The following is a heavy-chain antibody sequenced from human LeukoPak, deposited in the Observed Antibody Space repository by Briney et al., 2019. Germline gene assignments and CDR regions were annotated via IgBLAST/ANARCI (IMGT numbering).Heavy chain of an antibody. CDR3: ARTARVFDY. J-gene: IGHJ4*02. CDR1: DYYISSFY. V-gene: IGHV4-4*09. CDR2: IFTSGDT. D-gene: IGHD5-18*01. Sequence: SETLSLTCNISDYYISSFYWSWIRQPPGKGLEVIGYIFTSGDTNYNPSIKSRVTMSLDTSKKQLSLTMSSVTAADTAVYYCARTARVFDYWGQGTLVTVSS.